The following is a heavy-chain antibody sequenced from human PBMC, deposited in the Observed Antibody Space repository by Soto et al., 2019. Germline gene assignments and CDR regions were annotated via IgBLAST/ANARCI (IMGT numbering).Heavy chain of an antibody. D-gene: IGHD3-10*01. CDR3: AKPYYAPGGYYKALFDY. Sequence: EVQLLESGGGLVQPGGSLRLSCAASGFTFSSYAMSWVRQAPGKGLEWVSVISASGGTPYYADSVKGRFTISRDNSRNTLSLQMNSLRAEDTAVYYCAKPYYAPGGYYKALFDYWGQGTLVTVSS. V-gene: IGHV3-23*01. CDR1: GFTFSSYA. J-gene: IGHJ4*02. CDR2: ISASGGTP.